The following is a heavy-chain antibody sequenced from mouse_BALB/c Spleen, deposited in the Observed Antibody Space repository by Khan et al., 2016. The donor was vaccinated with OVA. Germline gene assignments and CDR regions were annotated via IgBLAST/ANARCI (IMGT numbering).Heavy chain of an antibody. CDR1: GYTFTTYW. CDR2: INPTSGYT. Sequence: QVQLQQSGAELVKPGASVKMSCKASGYTFTTYWMHWVKQRLGQGLEWIGYINPTSGYTNYNDKFKDRATLSADKSSSTAYMQLNSLTSEDSAVNYITGSGIDYWGQGTTLTVSS. V-gene: IGHV1-7*01. D-gene: IGHD1-3*01. CDR3: TGSGIDY. J-gene: IGHJ2*01.